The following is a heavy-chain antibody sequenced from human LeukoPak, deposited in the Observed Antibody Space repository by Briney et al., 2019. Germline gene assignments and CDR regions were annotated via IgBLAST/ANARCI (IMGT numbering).Heavy chain of an antibody. CDR2: ISDSSSYI. V-gene: IGHV3-21*04. Sequence: GGSLRLSCAASGFTFGAYSMNWVRQAPGKGLEWVSFISDSSSYIYYADSVKGRFTISRDNAKNSLYLQMNSLRAEDTAVYYCATLTLDKRWLPPRESDYWGQGSLV. D-gene: IGHD5-24*01. CDR1: GFTFGAYS. CDR3: ATLTLDKRWLPPRESDY. J-gene: IGHJ4*02.